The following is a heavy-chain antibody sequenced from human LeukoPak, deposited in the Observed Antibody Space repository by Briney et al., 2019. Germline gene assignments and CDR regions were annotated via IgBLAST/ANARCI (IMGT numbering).Heavy chain of an antibody. Sequence: TSETLSLTCTVSGYSISSGYYWGWIRQPPGKGLEWIGSIYHSRSTYYNPSLKSRVTISVDTSKNQFSLKLSSVTAADTAVYYCARVELLWFGEFGHFDYWGQGTLVTVSS. J-gene: IGHJ4*02. D-gene: IGHD3-10*01. CDR3: ARVELLWFGEFGHFDY. V-gene: IGHV4-38-2*02. CDR2: IYHSRST. CDR1: GYSISSGYY.